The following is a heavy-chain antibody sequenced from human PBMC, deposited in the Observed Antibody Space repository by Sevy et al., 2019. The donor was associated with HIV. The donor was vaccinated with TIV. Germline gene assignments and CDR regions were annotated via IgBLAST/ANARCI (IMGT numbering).Heavy chain of an antibody. CDR1: GGSISSYY. J-gene: IGHJ4*02. Sequence: SETLSLTCTVSGGSISSYYWSWIRQPAGKGLEWIGRIYTSGSTNYNPSLKSRVTMSVDTSKNQFSLKLSSVTAADTAVYYGARGSGYCTNGVCYTPPFFDYWGQGTLVTVSS. D-gene: IGHD2-8*01. CDR2: IYTSGST. V-gene: IGHV4-4*07. CDR3: ARGSGYCTNGVCYTPPFFDY.